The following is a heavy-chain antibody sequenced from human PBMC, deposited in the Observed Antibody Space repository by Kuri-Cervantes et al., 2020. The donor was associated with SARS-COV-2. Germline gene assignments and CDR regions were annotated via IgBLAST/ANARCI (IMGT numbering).Heavy chain of an antibody. D-gene: IGHD2/OR15-2a*01. Sequence: SVKVSCKASGGTFSSYTISWVRQAPGQGLEWMGRIIPILGIANYAQKFQGRVTITADKSTSTAYMELSSLRSEDTAVYYCASRGNSRNWYFDLWGRGTPVTVSS. V-gene: IGHV1-69*02. CDR3: ASRGNSRNWYFDL. J-gene: IGHJ2*01. CDR1: GGTFSSYT. CDR2: IIPILGIA.